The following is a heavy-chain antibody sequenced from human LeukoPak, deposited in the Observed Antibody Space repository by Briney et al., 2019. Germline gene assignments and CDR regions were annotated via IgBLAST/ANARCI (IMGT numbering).Heavy chain of an antibody. CDR2: ISYEEYNT. Sequence: PGGSLRLSCAASGFTFSYDAMHWVRQAPGKGLEWVAVISYEEYNTYYAGSVKGRFTISRDNSRNTLYLQMNSLRAEDTAVYYCAKCIAEAMTFSPNDPWGQGTLVTVSS. CDR1: GFTFSYDA. D-gene: IGHD6-13*01. J-gene: IGHJ5*02. CDR3: AKCIAEAMTFSPNDP. V-gene: IGHV3-30*04.